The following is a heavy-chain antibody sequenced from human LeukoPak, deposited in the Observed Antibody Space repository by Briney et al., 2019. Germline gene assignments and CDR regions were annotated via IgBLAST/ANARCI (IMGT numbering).Heavy chain of an antibody. CDR1: GFTFSDYY. J-gene: IGHJ4*02. CDR3: ATITTVTTDY. CDR2: ISSSGSTI. V-gene: IGHV3-11*01. D-gene: IGHD4-17*01. Sequence: GGSLRLSCAASGFTFSDYYMSWIRQAPGKGLEWVSYISSSGSTIYYADSVKGRFTISRDNAKNSLYLQMNSLQTEDTAVYYCATITTVTTDYWGQGTLVTVSS.